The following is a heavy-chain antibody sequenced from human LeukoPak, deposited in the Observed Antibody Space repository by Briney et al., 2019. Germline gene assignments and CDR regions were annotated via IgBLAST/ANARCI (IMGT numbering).Heavy chain of an antibody. Sequence: PGGSLRLSCVASGLNFDDSAMHWVRQAPGKGLEWVSVISADGGSNFSADFVNGRFSISRDNNNNFLHLQMNSLRSEGTAMYYCAKESGKFDYWGQGTLVAVSS. CDR3: AKESGKFDY. CDR2: ISADGGSN. V-gene: IGHV3-43*02. J-gene: IGHJ4*02. CDR1: GLNFDDSA.